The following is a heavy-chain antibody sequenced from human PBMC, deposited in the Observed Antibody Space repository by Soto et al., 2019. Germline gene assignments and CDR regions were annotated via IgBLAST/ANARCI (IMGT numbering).Heavy chain of an antibody. CDR2: ISYDGSNK. J-gene: IGHJ4*02. CDR1: GFTFSSYA. Sequence: PGGSLRLSCAASGFTFSSYAMHWVRQAPGKGLEWVAVISYDGSNKYYADSVKGRFTISRDNSKNTLYLQMNSLRAEDTAVYYCARSSSSGLGYWGQGTLVTVSS. D-gene: IGHD6-6*01. V-gene: IGHV3-30-3*01. CDR3: ARSSSSGLGY.